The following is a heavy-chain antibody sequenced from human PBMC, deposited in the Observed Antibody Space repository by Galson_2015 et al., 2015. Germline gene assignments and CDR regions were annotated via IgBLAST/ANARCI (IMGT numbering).Heavy chain of an antibody. Sequence: SCKASRYTFTGYYMHWVRQAPGQGLGWMGWINSNSGGINYAQKFQGRVTLTRDTSISTAYMELSRLTSDDTAVFYCARGNVVEHFQHWCQGTLVAVSS. CDR1: RYTFTGYY. CDR3: ARGNVVEHFQH. CDR2: INSNSGGI. J-gene: IGHJ1*01. V-gene: IGHV1-2*02. D-gene: IGHD1-1*01.